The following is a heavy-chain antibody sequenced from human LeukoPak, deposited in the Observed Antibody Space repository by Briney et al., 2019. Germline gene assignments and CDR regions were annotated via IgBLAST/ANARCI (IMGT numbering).Heavy chain of an antibody. D-gene: IGHD3-22*01. V-gene: IGHV1-69*04. CDR2: IIPILGIA. J-gene: IGHJ4*02. CDR3: ARDSPGGYYYDSSGYYFDY. CDR1: GGTFSSYA. Sequence: GSSVKVSCKASGGTFSSYAISWVRQAPGQGLEWMGRIIPILGIANYAQKFQGRVTITADKSTSTAYMELSSLRSEDTAVYYCARDSPGGYYYDSSGYYFDYWAREPWSPSPQ.